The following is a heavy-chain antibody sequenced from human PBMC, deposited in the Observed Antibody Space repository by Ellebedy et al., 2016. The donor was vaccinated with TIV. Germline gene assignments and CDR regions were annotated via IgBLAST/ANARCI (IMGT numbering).Heavy chain of an antibody. Sequence: SGPTLVXPTQTLTLTCTFSGFSLTPSREAVGWIRQPPGKALEWLALIYWDDDTRLKASLKSRLTISKDTSKNQVVLSMTNMDPVDTGTYYCAHTSGWTIDHWGQGILVTVSS. CDR1: GFSLTPSREA. CDR2: IYWDDDT. V-gene: IGHV2-5*02. D-gene: IGHD6-19*01. CDR3: AHTSGWTIDH. J-gene: IGHJ4*02.